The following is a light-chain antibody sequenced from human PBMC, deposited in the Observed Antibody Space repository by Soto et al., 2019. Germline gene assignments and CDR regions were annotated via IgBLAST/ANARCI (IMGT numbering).Light chain of an antibody. J-gene: IGKJ5*01. CDR1: KGVLLNSNNLNY. V-gene: IGKV4-1*01. Sequence: SGKGVLLNSNNLNYLAWYQQIPGQPPKLLIYWASTRESGVPDGFSGDGSGTDYTHAVCALLLEHFADLTCQLRTRCAMSFGHGTQLEIK. CDR3: QLRTRCAMS. CDR2: WAS.